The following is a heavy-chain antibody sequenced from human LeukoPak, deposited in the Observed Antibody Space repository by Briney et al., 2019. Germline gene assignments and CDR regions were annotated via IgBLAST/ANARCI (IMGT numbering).Heavy chain of an antibody. J-gene: IGHJ4*02. CDR3: AKGGYEYDSSGHNYFDY. V-gene: IGHV1-8*01. CDR2: MNPNSGNT. Sequence: GASVKVSCKASGYTFTSYDINWVRQATGQGLEWMGWMNPNSGNTGYAQKFQGRVTMTRNTSISTAYMELNSLRAEDTAVYYCAKGGYEYDSSGHNYFDYWGLGTLVTVSS. CDR1: GYTFTSYD. D-gene: IGHD3-22*01.